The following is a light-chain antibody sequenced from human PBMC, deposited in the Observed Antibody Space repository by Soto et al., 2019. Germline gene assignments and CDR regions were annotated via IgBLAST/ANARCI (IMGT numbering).Light chain of an antibody. CDR1: HYIYSN. V-gene: IGKV3-15*01. CDR2: RAS. J-gene: IGKJ5*01. Sequence: EIVMTQSPATLSVSPVERATLSCTASHYIYSNVAWFQQRPGQAPRLLIYRASTRATGTPARFSGSGSGTEFTLTITSLQSEDFALYYCQQYKNWPLFGQGTRLEIK. CDR3: QQYKNWPL.